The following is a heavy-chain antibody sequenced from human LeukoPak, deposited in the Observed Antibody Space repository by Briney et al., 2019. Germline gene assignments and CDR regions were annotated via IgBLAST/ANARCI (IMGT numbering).Heavy chain of an antibody. D-gene: IGHD2-8*01. J-gene: IGHJ4*02. CDR3: ARDSAVSSFDY. CDR2: IRQDGSDK. V-gene: IGHV3-7*01. CDR1: GFTFSSYW. Sequence: PGGSLRLSCAASGFTFSSYWMSWVRQAPGKGLEWVANIRQDGSDKYYVDSVKGRFTISRDNAKNPLYLQMNSLRAEDTAVYYCARDSAVSSFDYWGQGTLVTVSS.